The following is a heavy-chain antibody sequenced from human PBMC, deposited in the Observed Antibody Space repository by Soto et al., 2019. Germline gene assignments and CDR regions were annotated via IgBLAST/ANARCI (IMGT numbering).Heavy chain of an antibody. CDR3: ARGGFCGSGSCYFFDS. CDR2: LYSGGSS. Sequence: EVQLEESGGGLIQPGESLRLSCVASGFSVSSNYMNWIRQAPGGGLEWVSSLYSGGSSYYADSVQGRFTISRDSSKNTVYRRMNSLRVDDTAVYYCARGGFCGSGSCYFFDSWGQGILVTVSS. J-gene: IGHJ4*02. D-gene: IGHD2-21*01. V-gene: IGHV3-53*01. CDR1: GFSVSSNY.